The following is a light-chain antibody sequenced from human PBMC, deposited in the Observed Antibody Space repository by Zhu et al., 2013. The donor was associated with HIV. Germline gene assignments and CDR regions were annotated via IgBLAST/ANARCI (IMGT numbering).Light chain of an antibody. CDR1: QTVSRN. CDR2: GAS. CDR3: QQYNNWPLT. Sequence: EVVMTQSPATLSVSPGESATLSCRASQTVSRNLAWYQQKPGQAPRLLIYGASTRATGIPARFSGSGSETEFTLTISSLQSEDFTIYYCQQYNNWPLTFGGGTKVEIE. J-gene: IGKJ4*01. V-gene: IGKV3-15*01.